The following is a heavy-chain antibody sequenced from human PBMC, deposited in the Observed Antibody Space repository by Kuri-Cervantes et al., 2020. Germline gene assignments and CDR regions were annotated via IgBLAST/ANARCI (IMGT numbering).Heavy chain of an antibody. CDR1: GFTFDDYG. V-gene: IGHV3-20*04. D-gene: IGHD2-21*02. Sequence: GESLKISCAASGFTFDDYGLNWVRQAPGKGLEWVSGINWNGGSTGYADSVKGRFTISRDNSKNTLYLQMNSLRAEDTAVYYCARDGTVVVTAGPFDYWGQGTLVTVSS. J-gene: IGHJ4*02. CDR3: ARDGTVVVTAGPFDY. CDR2: INWNGGST.